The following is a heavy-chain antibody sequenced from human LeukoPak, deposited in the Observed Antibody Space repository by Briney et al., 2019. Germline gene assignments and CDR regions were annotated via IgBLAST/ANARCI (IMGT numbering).Heavy chain of an antibody. CDR2: MNPNSGNT. D-gene: IGHD5-12*01. CDR3: ARVGGYSGCDWADDAFDI. CDR1: GYTFTSYD. J-gene: IGHJ3*02. Sequence: ASVKVSCKASGYTFTSYDINWVRQATGQGLEWMGWMNPNSGNTGYAQKFQGRVTITRNTSISTAYMELSSLRSEDTAVYYCARVGGYSGCDWADDAFDIWGQGTMVTVSS. V-gene: IGHV1-8*03.